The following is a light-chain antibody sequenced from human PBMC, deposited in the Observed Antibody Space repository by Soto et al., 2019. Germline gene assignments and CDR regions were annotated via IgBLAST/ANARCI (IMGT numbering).Light chain of an antibody. CDR2: SSN. Sequence: QSVLTQPPSASGTPGQRVTISCSGSNSNIGGNSVNWYQLLPGAAPKLLIYSSNQRPSGVPDRFSGSKSGTSASLAISGLQSEDEADYYCATWDASLNGPVFGGGTKLTVL. CDR1: NSNIGGNS. V-gene: IGLV1-44*01. J-gene: IGLJ3*02. CDR3: ATWDASLNGPV.